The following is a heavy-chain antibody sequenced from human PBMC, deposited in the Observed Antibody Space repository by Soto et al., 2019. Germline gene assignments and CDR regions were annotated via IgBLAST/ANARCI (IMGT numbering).Heavy chain of an antibody. CDR3: ATWRFDY. V-gene: IGHV6-1*01. CDR1: VNSASSNSAA. J-gene: IGHJ4*02. Sequence: PSQTLSLTCAISVNSASSNSAARNWIRHSPSRGREWLGRTYYRYKWNNEYAVSMRSRITINPDTIKNQFSLQLNSDTPEDTAVYYCATWRFDYWGQGTLVTVSS. CDR2: TYYRYKWNN.